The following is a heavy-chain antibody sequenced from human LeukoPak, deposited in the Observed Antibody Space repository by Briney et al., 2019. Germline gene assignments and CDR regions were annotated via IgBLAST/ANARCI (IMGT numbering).Heavy chain of an antibody. CDR3: ASGEQQLVRGMGYYYMDV. CDR1: GYSITSGYY. J-gene: IGHJ6*03. V-gene: IGHV4-4*07. D-gene: IGHD6-13*01. Sequence: SETLSLTCTVSGYSITSGYYWSWIRQPAGKGLEWIGRIYTSGSTNYNPSLKSRVTMSVDTSKNHFSLKVSSVTAADTAVYYCASGEQQLVRGMGYYYMDVWGKGTTVTVSS. CDR2: IYTSGST.